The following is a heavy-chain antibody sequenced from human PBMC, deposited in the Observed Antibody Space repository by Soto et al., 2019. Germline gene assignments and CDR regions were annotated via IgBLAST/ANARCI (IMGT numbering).Heavy chain of an antibody. CDR2: IYYSGST. CDR3: ARASDSSGDYFDY. D-gene: IGHD3-22*01. Sequence: PSETLSLTCTVSGGSISSYYWSWIRQPPGKGLEWIGYIYYSGSTNYNPSLKSRVTISVDTSKNQFSLKLSSVTAADTAVYYCARASDSSGDYFDYWGQGTLVTVSS. CDR1: GGSISSYY. V-gene: IGHV4-59*01. J-gene: IGHJ4*02.